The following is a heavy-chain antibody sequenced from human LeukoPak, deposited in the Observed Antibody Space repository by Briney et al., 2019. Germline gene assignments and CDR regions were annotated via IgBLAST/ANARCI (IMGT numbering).Heavy chain of an antibody. D-gene: IGHD4-17*01. CDR2: ISGSGGTT. CDR3: AKRDRTVTHAFDI. J-gene: IGHJ3*02. V-gene: IGHV3-23*01. CDR1: GFIFSNYG. Sequence: GGSLRLSCAASGFIFSNYGMSWVRQAPGKGLEWVSAISGSGGTTYYADSVKGRFTISRDNSENTLYLQMNSLRAEDTAVYYCAKRDRTVTHAFDIWGQGTMVTVSS.